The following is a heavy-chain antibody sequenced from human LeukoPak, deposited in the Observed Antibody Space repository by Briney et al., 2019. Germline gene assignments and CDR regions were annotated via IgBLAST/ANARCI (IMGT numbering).Heavy chain of an antibody. CDR1: GGSISRGSYY. D-gene: IGHD3-16*02. CDR2: VYYSGTT. Sequence: PSETLSLTCTVSGGSISRGSYYWGWIRQPLGKGLEWIACVYYSGTTHYNPSLKSRVTMSVDTSKNQFSLKLSSVTAADTAVYYCARRPCVWGSYRSNNWFDPWGQGTLVTVSS. CDR3: ARRPCVWGSYRSNNWFDP. J-gene: IGHJ5*02. V-gene: IGHV4-39*01.